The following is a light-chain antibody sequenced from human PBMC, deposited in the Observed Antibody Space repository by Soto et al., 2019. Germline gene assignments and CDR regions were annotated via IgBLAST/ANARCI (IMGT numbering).Light chain of an antibody. Sequence: QSALTQPASVSGSPGQSITISCTGTSSDVGGYNYVSWYQQYPGRVPKLLIYKVSNRPSGISNRFSGSKSGNTASLTISGLQAEDEADYFCSSYTDRKNLVFGTGTKLTVL. CDR2: KVS. J-gene: IGLJ1*01. CDR3: SSYTDRKNLV. V-gene: IGLV2-14*01. CDR1: SSDVGGYNY.